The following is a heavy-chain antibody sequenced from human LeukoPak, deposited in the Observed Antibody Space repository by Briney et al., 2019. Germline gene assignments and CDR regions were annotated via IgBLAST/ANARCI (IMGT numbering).Heavy chain of an antibody. CDR1: GGSISSYY. Sequence: SETLSLTCTVSGGSISSYYWSWIRQPPGKGLEWIGYIYYSGGTNYNPSLKSRVTISVDTSKNQFSLKLSSVTAADTAVYYCARGRHRLDGRPDYWGQGTLVTVSS. CDR3: ARGRHRLDGRPDY. V-gene: IGHV4-59*01. J-gene: IGHJ4*02. D-gene: IGHD1-1*01. CDR2: IYYSGGT.